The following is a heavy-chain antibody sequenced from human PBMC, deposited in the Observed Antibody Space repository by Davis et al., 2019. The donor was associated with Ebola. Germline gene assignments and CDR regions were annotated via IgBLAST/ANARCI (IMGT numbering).Heavy chain of an antibody. CDR1: GYTSTSYG. D-gene: IGHD3-3*01. CDR3: ARGISPYYDFWSGYYSLVY. J-gene: IGHJ4*02. Sequence: ASVTVSCQASGYTSTSYGISWVRQAPGQGLEWMGWISAYHGNTNYAQKLQGRVTMTTDTSTSTAYMELRSLRSDDTAVYYCARGISPYYDFWSGYYSLVYWGQGTLVTVSS. V-gene: IGHV1-18*01. CDR2: ISAYHGNT.